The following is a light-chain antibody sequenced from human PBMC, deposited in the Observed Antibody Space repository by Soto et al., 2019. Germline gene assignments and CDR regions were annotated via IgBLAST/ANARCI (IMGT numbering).Light chain of an antibody. Sequence: EIVMTQSPATLSVSPGEGATLSCRASQSISSKLAWYQHKPGQAHRLLIYGASTRATGVPARFSGSGSGTEFTLTISSLQSEDLAVYYCQHYNDWRWTFGQGTKVEIK. V-gene: IGKV3-15*01. CDR2: GAS. CDR3: QHYNDWRWT. CDR1: QSISSK. J-gene: IGKJ1*01.